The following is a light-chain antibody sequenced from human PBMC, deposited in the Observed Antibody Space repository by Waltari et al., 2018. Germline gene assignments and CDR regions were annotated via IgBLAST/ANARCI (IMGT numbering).Light chain of an antibody. J-gene: IGKJ2*03. Sequence: EKVMTQSPATLSVSPGEVVPLSCRTSQRIANNLAWYQYRPGQAPRLLIYDASTRASGIPSRFSGSWSGTEFTLTISGLQSDDCALYYCQQYNDWYSFGQGTKLEI. V-gene: IGKV3-15*01. CDR1: QRIANN. CDR2: DAS. CDR3: QQYNDWYS.